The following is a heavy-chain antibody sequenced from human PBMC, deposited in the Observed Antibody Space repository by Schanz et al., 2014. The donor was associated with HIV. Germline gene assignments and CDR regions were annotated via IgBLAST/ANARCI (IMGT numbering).Heavy chain of an antibody. D-gene: IGHD3-16*01. V-gene: IGHV3-23*01. J-gene: IGHJ3*02. CDR2: ISAGVGTA. Sequence: EVQLLESGGGLVQPGGSLRLSCAVSGFTITSYGMSWVCQAPGKGLEWVSTISAGVGTASYADSVKGRFTISRDNSKKMLFLQMNRLRAEDTAVYYCAIRTPMISFGAFETWGRGTMVTVSS. CDR3: AIRTPMISFGAFET. CDR1: GFTITSYG.